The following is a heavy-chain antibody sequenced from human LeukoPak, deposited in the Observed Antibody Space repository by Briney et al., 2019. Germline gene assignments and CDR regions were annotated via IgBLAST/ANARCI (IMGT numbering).Heavy chain of an antibody. CDR2: ISSSSSYI. J-gene: IGHJ4*02. CDR1: GFTFSSYA. CDR3: ARYYYDSSGPTG. V-gene: IGHV3-21*01. D-gene: IGHD3-22*01. Sequence: GGSLRLSCAASGFTFSSYAMSWVRQAPGKGLEWVSSISSSSSYIYYADSVKGRFTISRDNAKNSLYLQMNSLRAEDTAVCYCARYYYDSSGPTGGGQGTLVTVSS.